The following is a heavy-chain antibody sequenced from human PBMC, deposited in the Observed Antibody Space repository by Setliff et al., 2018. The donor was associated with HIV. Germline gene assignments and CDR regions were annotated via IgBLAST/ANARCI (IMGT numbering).Heavy chain of an antibody. D-gene: IGHD4-17*01. V-gene: IGHV4-34*01. CDR1: GGSFSGYY. CDR3: ARGPTTVTTYFDH. CDR2: INHSGST. Sequence: SETLSLTCAVYGGSFSGYYWSWVRQPPGKGLEWIGEINHSGSTNYNPSLKSRVTISLDTSKNQFSLRLSSVTAADTAVYYCARGPTTVTTYFDHWGQGTLVTVSS. J-gene: IGHJ4*02.